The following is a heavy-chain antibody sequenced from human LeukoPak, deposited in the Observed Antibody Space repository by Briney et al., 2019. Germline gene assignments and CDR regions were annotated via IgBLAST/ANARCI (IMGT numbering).Heavy chain of an antibody. CDR1: GFTVSSNY. CDR3: ARDRSRYSSGWYGGGGFDP. Sequence: PGGSLRLSCAASGFTVSSNYMSWVRQAPGKGLEWVSVIYSGGSTYYADSVKGRFTISRDNSKNTLYLQMNSLRAEDTAVCYCARDRSRYSSGWYGGGGFDPWGQGTLVTVSS. V-gene: IGHV3-66*01. CDR2: IYSGGST. D-gene: IGHD6-19*01. J-gene: IGHJ5*02.